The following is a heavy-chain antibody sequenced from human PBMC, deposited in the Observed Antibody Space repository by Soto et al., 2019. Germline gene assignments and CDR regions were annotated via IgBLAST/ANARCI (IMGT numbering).Heavy chain of an antibody. CDR3: ARDLDLVIGDY. CDR1: GYTFTSYG. Sequence: QVQLVQSGAEVKKPGASVKVSCKASGYTFTSYGISWVRQAPGQGLERMAWISAYNGNTKNAQKLQGRVTMTTDTSTSTAYVELWNLRSDETAMYDCARDLDLVIGDYWFQGNLVTVSS. D-gene: IGHD2-21*01. J-gene: IGHJ4*02. V-gene: IGHV1-18*01. CDR2: ISAYNGNT.